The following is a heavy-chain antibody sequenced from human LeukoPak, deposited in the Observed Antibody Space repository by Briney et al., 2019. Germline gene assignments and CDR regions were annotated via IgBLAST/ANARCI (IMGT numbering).Heavy chain of an antibody. CDR2: INPNSGET. J-gene: IGHJ4*02. Sequence: ASVKVSCKASGYTFTSYGISWVRQAPGQGLEWMGWINPNSGETKSAQKFQGRVTMTGDTSISTAYMELRRVTSDDTAVYYCARDRDYSNTERGFDYWGQGALVTVSS. V-gene: IGHV1-2*02. CDR1: GYTFTSYG. D-gene: IGHD4-11*01. CDR3: ARDRDYSNTERGFDY.